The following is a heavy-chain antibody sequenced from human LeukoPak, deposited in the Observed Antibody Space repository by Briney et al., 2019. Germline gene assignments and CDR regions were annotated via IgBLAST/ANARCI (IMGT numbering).Heavy chain of an antibody. V-gene: IGHV3-66*01. CDR3: ARDRTGQQLISRKEYYYMDV. CDR1: GFTVSSNY. CDR2: IYSGGST. Sequence: GGSLRLSCAASGFTVSSNYKTWVRQAPGKGLEWVSIIYSGGSTYYADYVKGRFTISRDNSTNTLYLQMNSLRAEDTAVYYCARDRTGQQLISRKEYYYMDVWGKGTTVTISS. D-gene: IGHD4-11*01. J-gene: IGHJ6*03.